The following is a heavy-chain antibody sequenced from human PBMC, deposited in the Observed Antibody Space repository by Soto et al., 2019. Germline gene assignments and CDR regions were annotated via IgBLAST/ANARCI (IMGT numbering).Heavy chain of an antibody. CDR1: GFTFGDYA. D-gene: IGHD3-16*02. V-gene: IGHV3-49*03. J-gene: IGHJ4*02. CDR2: IRSKAYGGTT. Sequence: PGGSLRLSCTASGFTFGDYAMSWFRQAPGKGLEWVGFIRSKAYGGTTEYAASVKGRFTISRDDSKSIAYLQMNSLKTEDTAVYYCGGLSKLLHSYWGQGTLVNVSS. CDR3: GGLSKLLHSY.